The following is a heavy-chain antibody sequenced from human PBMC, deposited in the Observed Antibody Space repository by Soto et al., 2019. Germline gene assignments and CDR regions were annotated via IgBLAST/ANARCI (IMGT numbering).Heavy chain of an antibody. D-gene: IGHD1-20*01. V-gene: IGHV1-69*13. CDR1: GGTFSSYA. J-gene: IGHJ6*02. CDR2: IIPIFGTA. Sequence: GPSVKVSCKASGGTFSSYAISWVRQAPGQRLEWMGGIIPIFGTANYAQKFQGRVTITADESTSTAYMELSSLRSEDTAVYYFARGDKVRYNWNPHYYYGMDVWGQGTTVTVSS. CDR3: ARGDKVRYNWNPHYYYGMDV.